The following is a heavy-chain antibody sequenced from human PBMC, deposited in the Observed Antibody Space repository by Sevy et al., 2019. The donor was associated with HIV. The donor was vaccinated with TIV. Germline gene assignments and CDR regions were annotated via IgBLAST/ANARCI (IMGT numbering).Heavy chain of an antibody. CDR1: GFTTGFTFSDYW. V-gene: IGHV3-7*01. CDR3: AGGGYYGYSGLDH. D-gene: IGHD3-10*01. CDR2: IKEDGTEI. Sequence: GGSLRLSCAASGFTTGFTFSDYWMAWVRQAPGKGLEWVANIKEDGTEIYYLDSLKGRFTISRDNAKNLLYLQMNSLRAEDTAVYYCAGGGYYGYSGLDHWGQGTLVTVSS. J-gene: IGHJ4*02.